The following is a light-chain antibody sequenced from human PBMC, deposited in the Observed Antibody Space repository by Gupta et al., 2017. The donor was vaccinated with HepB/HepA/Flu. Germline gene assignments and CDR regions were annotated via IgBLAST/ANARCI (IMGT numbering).Light chain of an antibody. V-gene: IGKV1-5*03. CDR3: QQYNSYPWT. CDR1: QSIRSW. J-gene: IGKJ1*01. CDR2: KAS. Sequence: DIQMTQSPSTLSPSVGDRVTITCRASQSIRSWLAWYQQKPGKAPNLLIYKASSLESGIPSRFSGSGSGTEFTLTISSLQPDDFATYYCQQYNSYPWTFGQGTKVEIK.